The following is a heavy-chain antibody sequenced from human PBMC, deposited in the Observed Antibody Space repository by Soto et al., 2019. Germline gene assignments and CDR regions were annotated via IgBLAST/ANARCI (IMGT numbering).Heavy chain of an antibody. CDR3: AYGSGSYYAFDI. Sequence: GGSLRLSCAASGFTFSSYGMHWVRQAPGKGLEWVAVISYDGSNKYYADSVKGRFTISRDNSKNSLYLQMNSLRAEDTAVYYCAYGSGSYYAFDIWGQGTTVTVSS. D-gene: IGHD3-10*01. CDR2: ISYDGSNK. J-gene: IGHJ3*02. V-gene: IGHV3-30*03. CDR1: GFTFSSYG.